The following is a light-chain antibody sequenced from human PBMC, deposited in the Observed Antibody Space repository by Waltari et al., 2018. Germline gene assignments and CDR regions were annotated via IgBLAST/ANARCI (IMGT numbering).Light chain of an antibody. CDR2: DVN. CDR3: SSYTTSYTYV. J-gene: IGLJ1*01. Sequence: QSALTQPASVSGSPGQSISISCTGTSSDVGNYIYVSWYQQHPGKAPKLMIFDVNNRPAGFSNRFSGSKSGNTASLTISGLQAEDEADYYCSSYTTSYTYVFGTGTKVTVL. CDR1: SSDVGNYIY. V-gene: IGLV2-14*03.